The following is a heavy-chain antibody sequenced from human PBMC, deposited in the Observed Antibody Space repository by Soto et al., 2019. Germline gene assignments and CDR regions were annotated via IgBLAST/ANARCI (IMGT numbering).Heavy chain of an antibody. D-gene: IGHD2-21*02. CDR3: ASLLVTPIQQDFQH. J-gene: IGHJ1*01. Sequence: LRLSCAASGFTFSDYYMSWIRQAPGKGLEWVSYINSTSTYTDYAASVKGRFTISRDNAKNSLYLQMNSLRAEDTAVYYCASLLVTPIQQDFQHWGQDTLVTVSS. CDR2: INSTSTYT. V-gene: IGHV3-11*06. CDR1: GFTFSDYY.